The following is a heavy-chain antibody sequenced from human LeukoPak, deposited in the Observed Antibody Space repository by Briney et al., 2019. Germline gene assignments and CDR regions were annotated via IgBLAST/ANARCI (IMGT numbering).Heavy chain of an antibody. V-gene: IGHV4-39*07. CDR2: IYYSGST. CDR1: GGSISSSSYY. J-gene: IGHJ4*02. D-gene: IGHD6-6*01. CDR3: AREWAARGYFDY. Sequence: SETLSLTCTVSGGSISSSSYYWGWIRQPPGKGLEWIGSIYYSGSTYYNPSLKSRVTMSVDTSKNQFSLKLSSVTAADTAVYYCAREWAARGYFDYWGQGTLVTVSS.